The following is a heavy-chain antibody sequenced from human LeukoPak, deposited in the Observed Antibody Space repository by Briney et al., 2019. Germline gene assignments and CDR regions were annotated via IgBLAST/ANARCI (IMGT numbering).Heavy chain of an antibody. D-gene: IGHD6-13*01. Sequence: PSETLSLTCAVYGGSFSGYYWTWIRQPPGKGLEWIGEINHRGSASYNTSLKSRVTISVDTSKNQFSLKLTSVTAADTAVYYCESPIAASATGRDAFDIWGQGTMVTVSS. V-gene: IGHV4-34*01. J-gene: IGHJ3*02. CDR2: INHRGSA. CDR3: ESPIAASATGRDAFDI. CDR1: GGSFSGYY.